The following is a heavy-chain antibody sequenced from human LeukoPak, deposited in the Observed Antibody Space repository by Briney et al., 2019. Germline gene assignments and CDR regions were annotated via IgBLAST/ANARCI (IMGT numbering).Heavy chain of an antibody. Sequence: KPSETLSLTCTVSGGSISSSTYYWSWIRQPPGKGLEWIGEINHSGSTNYNPSLKSRVTISVDTSKNQFSLKLSSVTAADTAVYYCARVVRGVITRPFDYWGQGTLVTVSS. CDR2: INHSGST. D-gene: IGHD3-10*01. V-gene: IGHV4-39*07. CDR1: GGSISSSTYY. J-gene: IGHJ4*02. CDR3: ARVVRGVITRPFDY.